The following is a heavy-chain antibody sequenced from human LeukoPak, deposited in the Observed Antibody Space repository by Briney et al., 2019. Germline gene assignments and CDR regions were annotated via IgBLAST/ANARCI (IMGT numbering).Heavy chain of an antibody. D-gene: IGHD2-2*01. CDR1: GFTSSNYG. Sequence: GGSLRLSCGASGFTSSNYGMDWVRQAPDKGQEWVAVISYDGSNKYYADSVKGRFAISRDNSKNRLYLQMNSLRAEDTAVYYCAKAYGYCTTTSCSHEEFHYWGQGTLVTVSS. CDR3: AKAYGYCTTTSCSHEEFHY. J-gene: IGHJ4*02. V-gene: IGHV3-30*18. CDR2: ISYDGSNK.